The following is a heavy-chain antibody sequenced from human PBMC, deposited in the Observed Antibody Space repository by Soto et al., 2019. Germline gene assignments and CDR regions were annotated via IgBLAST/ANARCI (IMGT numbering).Heavy chain of an antibody. Sequence: ETLSRNCAVSVDSISSSVWWTCVRQPPGKGLEWIGEVFHTWDTYLNPSLRSRVAMSVDKSTNEFSLKVTSVTAADTAIYYCARKAWVRFDYWGQGALVTVSS. CDR3: ARKAWVRFDY. CDR2: VFHTWDT. V-gene: IGHV4-4*02. J-gene: IGHJ4*02. CDR1: VDSISSSVW. D-gene: IGHD7-27*01.